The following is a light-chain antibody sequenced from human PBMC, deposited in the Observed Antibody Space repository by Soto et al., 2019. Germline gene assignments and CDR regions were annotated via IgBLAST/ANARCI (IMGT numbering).Light chain of an antibody. CDR2: DAS. J-gene: IGKJ4*02. CDR1: QSVNTE. V-gene: IGKV3-15*01. CDR3: KQYKSWFPFT. Sequence: EIVMTQSPATLSVSPGDRATLSCRASQSVNTELAWYQQKVGQAPRLLITDASTRASGIPARFSGSGSGTEFTLTISSLQSEDFATYYWKQYKSWFPFTFGGGTKVEIK.